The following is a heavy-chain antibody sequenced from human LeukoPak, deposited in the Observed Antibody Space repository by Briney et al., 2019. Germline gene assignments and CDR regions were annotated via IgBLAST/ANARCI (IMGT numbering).Heavy chain of an antibody. Sequence: SQTLSLTCTVSGGFISSGGYYWSRIRQHPGKGLEWIGYIYYSGSTYYNPSLKSRVTISVDTSKNQFSLKLSSVTAADTAVYFCARDIGIYPHVAFDIWGQGTLVTVSS. V-gene: IGHV4-31*03. CDR1: GGFISSGGYY. CDR2: IYYSGST. D-gene: IGHD2-15*01. CDR3: ARDIGIYPHVAFDI. J-gene: IGHJ3*02.